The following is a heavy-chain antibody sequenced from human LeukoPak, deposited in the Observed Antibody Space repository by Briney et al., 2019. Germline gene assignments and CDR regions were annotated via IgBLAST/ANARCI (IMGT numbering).Heavy chain of an antibody. CDR3: ARARDYGYYYYYYYMDV. J-gene: IGHJ6*03. D-gene: IGHD4-17*01. CDR1: GYTFTSYY. CDR2: FNPSGGST. Sequence: ASVKVSCKASGYTFTSYYMHWVRQAPGQGLEWMGIFNPSGGSTTYAQKFQGRVTMTRDTSTSTAYMELSSLRSEDTAVYYCARARDYGYYYYYYYMDVWGKGTTVTVSS. V-gene: IGHV1-46*01.